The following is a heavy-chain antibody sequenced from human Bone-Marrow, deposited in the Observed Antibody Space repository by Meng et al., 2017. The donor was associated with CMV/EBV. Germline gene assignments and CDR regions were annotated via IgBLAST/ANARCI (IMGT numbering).Heavy chain of an antibody. V-gene: IGHV3-30-3*01. J-gene: IGHJ4*02. CDR1: GFTFSSYA. D-gene: IGHD6-6*01. Sequence: GESLKISCAASGFTFSSYAMHWVRQAPGKGLEWVAVISYDGSNKYYADSVKGRFTISRDNSKNTLYLQMNSLRAEDTAVYYCARGDVPYFDYGGQGTLVTVSS. CDR2: ISYDGSNK. CDR3: ARGDVPYFDY.